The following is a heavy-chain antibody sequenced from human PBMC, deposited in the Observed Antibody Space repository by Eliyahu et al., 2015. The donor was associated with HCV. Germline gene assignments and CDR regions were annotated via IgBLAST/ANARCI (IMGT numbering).Heavy chain of an antibody. CDR2: ISFDGSNE. D-gene: IGHD1-26*01. V-gene: IGHV3-30*18. CDR3: AKDAGAGGLLRGLDS. J-gene: IGHJ4*02. Sequence: QVLLVESGGGVVQPGRSPQTLLYSLXDSLSGAMPCPGSARAPGKGLEWGTYISFDGSNEEYADSVKGRFTISRDNSKNTLYLQLNSLRPEDTAVYYCAKDAGAGGLLRGLDSWGQGTPVTVSS. CDR1: DSLSGAMP.